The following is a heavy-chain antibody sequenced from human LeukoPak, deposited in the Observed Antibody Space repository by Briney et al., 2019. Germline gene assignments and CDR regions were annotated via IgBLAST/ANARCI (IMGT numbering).Heavy chain of an antibody. CDR2: IYYSGST. Sequence: SETLSLTCTVSGGSISSYYWSWIRQPPGKGLEWIGYIYYSGSTNYNPSLKSRVTISVDTSKNQFSLKLSSVTAADTAVYYCASGAYYDILTGYYMPFDYWGQGTLVTVSS. D-gene: IGHD3-9*01. V-gene: IGHV4-59*08. CDR3: ASGAYYDILTGYYMPFDY. J-gene: IGHJ4*02. CDR1: GGSISSYY.